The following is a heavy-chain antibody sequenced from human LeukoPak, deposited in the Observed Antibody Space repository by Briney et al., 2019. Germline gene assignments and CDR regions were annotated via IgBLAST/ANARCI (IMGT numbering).Heavy chain of an antibody. Sequence: GGSPRLSCAASGFTFSTFAMIWVRQPPGKGLEWVSSIFPSGGEIHYADSVRGRFTISRDNSKSTLSLQMNSLRAEDTAIYYCATYRQVLLPFESWGQGTLVTVSS. CDR1: GFTFSTFA. CDR3: ATYRQVLLPFES. V-gene: IGHV3-23*01. J-gene: IGHJ4*02. CDR2: IFPSGGEI. D-gene: IGHD5-18*01.